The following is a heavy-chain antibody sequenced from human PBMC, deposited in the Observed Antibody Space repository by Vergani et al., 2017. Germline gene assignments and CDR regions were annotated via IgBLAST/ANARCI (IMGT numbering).Heavy chain of an antibody. CDR1: GFTFIMHA. D-gene: IGHD3-3*01. Sequence: EVQLVESGGDLVQPGRSLRLSCTASGFTFIMHAMSWVRQAPGKGLEWVSTLSASDRRTHYADSVKGRFTISRDNSKNSLYLQMNSLRAEDTALYYCARERNACYDFWSVYYSQYYFDYWGQGTLVTVSS. J-gene: IGHJ4*02. CDR3: ARERNACYDFWSVYYSQYYFDY. CDR2: LSASDRRT. V-gene: IGHV3-23*04.